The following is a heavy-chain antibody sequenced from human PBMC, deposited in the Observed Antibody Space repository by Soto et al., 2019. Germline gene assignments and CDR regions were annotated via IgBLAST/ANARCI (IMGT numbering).Heavy chain of an antibody. J-gene: IGHJ5*01. CDR2: IYYSGSS. V-gene: IGHV4-30-4*01. CDR1: GGSISRGDYY. CDR3: AREDTVMVAFDS. D-gene: IGHD5-18*01. Sequence: SETLSLTCTVSGGSISRGDYYWSWFRQPPGKGLEWIGHIYYSGSSYYSPSLRSRATISIDTSKKQFSLKLSSVTAADTAVYYCAREDTVMVAFDSWGQGALVTVSS.